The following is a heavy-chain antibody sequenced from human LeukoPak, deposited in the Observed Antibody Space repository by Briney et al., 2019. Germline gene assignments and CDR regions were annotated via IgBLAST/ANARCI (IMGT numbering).Heavy chain of an antibody. Sequence: GGSLRLSCAASGFTFSSYGIHWVRQAPGKGLEWVAFIRYDGSNKYYADSVRGRFTISRDNSKNTLYLHMNSLRAEDTAVYFCAKGSKAVLFTRDHYMDVWGKGTTVTISS. CDR2: IRYDGSNK. CDR1: GFTFSSYG. J-gene: IGHJ6*03. CDR3: AKGSKAVLFTRDHYMDV. V-gene: IGHV3-30*02. D-gene: IGHD6-19*01.